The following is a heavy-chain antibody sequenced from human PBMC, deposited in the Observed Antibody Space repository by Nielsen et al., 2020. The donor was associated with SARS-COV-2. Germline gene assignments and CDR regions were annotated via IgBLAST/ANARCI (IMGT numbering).Heavy chain of an antibody. Sequence: GESLKISCEASGFTFSSYGMYWVRQAPGKGLEWVAVISYDGSNKYYADSVKGRSTISRDNSKNTLYLQMNSLRAEDTAVYYCAKDARITIFGVVMGGANFDYWGQGTLVTVSS. CDR2: ISYDGSNK. J-gene: IGHJ4*02. CDR3: AKDARITIFGVVMGGANFDY. V-gene: IGHV3-30*18. CDR1: GFTFSSYG. D-gene: IGHD3-3*01.